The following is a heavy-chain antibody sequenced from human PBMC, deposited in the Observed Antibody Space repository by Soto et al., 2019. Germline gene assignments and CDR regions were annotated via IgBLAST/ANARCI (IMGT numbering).Heavy chain of an antibody. CDR1: AEGVSSKKAT. J-gene: IGHJ3*01. Sequence: QTLSRASVNFAEGVSSKKATWNWIRQSPSRGLEWLGRTYYRSKWYSDYAVSVQSRITINPDTSKNQFSLQLNSVTPEDTAIYYCARGAAGAFNVWAQDTSVT. CDR3: ARGAAGAFNV. CDR2: TYYRSKWYS. V-gene: IGHV6-1*01.